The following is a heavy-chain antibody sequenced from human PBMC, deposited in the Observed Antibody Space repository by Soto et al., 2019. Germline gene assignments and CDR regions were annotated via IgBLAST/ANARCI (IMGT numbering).Heavy chain of an antibody. J-gene: IGHJ4*02. CDR3: ASRLYAEQLDPVYSFDY. CDR2: INHSGST. CDR1: GGSFSGYY. Sequence: PSETLSLTCAVYGGSFSGYYWSWIRQPPGKGLEWIGEINHSGSTNYNPSLKSRVTISVDTSKNQFSLKLSSVTAADTAVYYCASRLYAEQLDPVYSFDYCGQGTLLTVSS. V-gene: IGHV4-34*01. D-gene: IGHD6-6*01.